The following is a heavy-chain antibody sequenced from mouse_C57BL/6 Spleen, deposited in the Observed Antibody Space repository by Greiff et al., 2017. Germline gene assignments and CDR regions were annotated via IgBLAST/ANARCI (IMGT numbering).Heavy chain of an antibody. CDR2: LDPATGNT. CDR3: ARSPSLPGDDGFDY. D-gene: IGHD2-2*01. J-gene: IGHJ2*01. V-gene: IGHV14-3*01. CDR1: GFNIKNTY. Sequence: VQLQQSVAELVRPGASVKLSCTASGFNIKNTYMHWVKQRPEQGLEWIGRLDPATGNTKYAPKFQGKATITADPSSNTAYLQRSSLTSEDTAIYYCARSPSLPGDDGFDYWGQGTTLTVSS.